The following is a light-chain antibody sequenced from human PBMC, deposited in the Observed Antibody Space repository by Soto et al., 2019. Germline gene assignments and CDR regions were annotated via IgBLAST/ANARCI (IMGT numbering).Light chain of an antibody. V-gene: IGKV3-15*01. CDR1: QSVSIN. J-gene: IGKJ1*01. Sequence: EIVMTHSPATLSASPGESATLSCRASQSVSINLAWYHQKPGQAPRLLIYDASTRASGITARFSGSGSGTEFTLTISRLQSEDFAVYYCQQYSNWPQTFGQGTRVEIK. CDR3: QQYSNWPQT. CDR2: DAS.